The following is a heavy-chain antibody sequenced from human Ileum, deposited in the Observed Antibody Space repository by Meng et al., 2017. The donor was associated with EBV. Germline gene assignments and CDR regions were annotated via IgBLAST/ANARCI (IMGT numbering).Heavy chain of an antibody. CDR1: GGSFSSYV. V-gene: IGHV1-69*18. CDR2: IIPIFSTT. J-gene: IGHJ4*02. D-gene: IGHD3-22*01. Sequence: QGQVVQAGVEVKKPGFSVKVSCKASGGSFSSYVITWVRQAPGQGLEWMGRIIPIFSTTNYAQKFQGRVTITADESTGTVYMELSSLRYDDTAAYFCARGYDTIRYFFDSWGQGTLVTVSS. CDR3: ARGYDTIRYFFDS.